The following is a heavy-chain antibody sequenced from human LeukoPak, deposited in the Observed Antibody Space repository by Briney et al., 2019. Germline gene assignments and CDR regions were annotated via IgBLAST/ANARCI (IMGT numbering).Heavy chain of an antibody. Sequence: GASVKVSCKASGDSFSDYYIHWVRQAPGQGPEWMGWINLNTSGTNYAQKFDGRFSMTRDTSINTAFMELSGLRFDDTAVYYCGTVRGILSYFDLWGRSTLVTVSS. CDR1: GDSFSDYY. CDR3: GTVRGILSYFDL. D-gene: IGHD3-16*01. J-gene: IGHJ2*01. V-gene: IGHV1-2*02. CDR2: INLNTSGT.